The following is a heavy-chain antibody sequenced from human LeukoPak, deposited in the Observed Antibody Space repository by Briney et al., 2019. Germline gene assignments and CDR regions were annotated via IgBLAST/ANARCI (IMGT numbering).Heavy chain of an antibody. Sequence: SETLSLTCTVSGGSISSSGYYWGWIRQPPGKGLEWIGSIYYSGSTYYNPSLKSRVTISVDTSKNQFSLKLSSVTAADTAVYYCASTTEEGGAYWGQGTLVTVSS. CDR2: IYYSGST. D-gene: IGHD1-14*01. CDR3: ASTTEEGGAY. V-gene: IGHV4-39*01. CDR1: GGSISSSGYY. J-gene: IGHJ4*02.